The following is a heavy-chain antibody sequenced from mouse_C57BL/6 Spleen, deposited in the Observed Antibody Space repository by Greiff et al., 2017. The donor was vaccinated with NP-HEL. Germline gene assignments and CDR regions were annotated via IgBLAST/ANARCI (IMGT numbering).Heavy chain of an antibody. D-gene: IGHD3-2*02. J-gene: IGHJ1*03. CDR3: TPQSPYWYFDV. V-gene: IGHV14-4*01. CDR2: IDPENGDT. CDR1: GFNIKDDY. Sequence: EVQLQQSGAELVRPGASVKLSCTASGFNIKDDYMHWVKQRPEQGLEWIGWIDPENGDTEYASKFQGKATITADTSSNTAYLQLSSLTSEDTAVYYCTPQSPYWYFDVWGTGTTVTVSS.